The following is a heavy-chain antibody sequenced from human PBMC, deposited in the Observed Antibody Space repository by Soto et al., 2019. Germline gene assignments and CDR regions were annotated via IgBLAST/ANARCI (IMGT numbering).Heavy chain of an antibody. CDR1: GYTFTSYY. Sequence: ASVKVSCKASGYTFTSYYMHWVRQAPGQGLEWMGIINPNDGSTSYAQKFQGRVTMTTDTSTSTAYMELRSLRSDDTAVYYCARDRKWLVSADIWGQGTMVTVSS. J-gene: IGHJ3*02. D-gene: IGHD6-19*01. V-gene: IGHV1-46*01. CDR2: INPNDGST. CDR3: ARDRKWLVSADI.